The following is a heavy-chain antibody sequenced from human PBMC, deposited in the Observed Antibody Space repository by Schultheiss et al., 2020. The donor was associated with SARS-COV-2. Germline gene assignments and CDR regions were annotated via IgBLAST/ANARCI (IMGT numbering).Heavy chain of an antibody. CDR2: IYNTVNT. CDR3: ARARAAPPLYYYYYMDV. D-gene: IGHD2-15*01. Sequence: SETLSLTCTVSGDSIRGYFWTWIRQPPGKGLEWIGNIYNTVNTQYNPSLKSRVTIAVDTSKNQFSLKLSSVTAADTAVYYCARARAAPPLYYYYYMDVWGKGTTVTVSS. CDR1: GDSIRGYF. V-gene: IGHV4-59*12. J-gene: IGHJ6*03.